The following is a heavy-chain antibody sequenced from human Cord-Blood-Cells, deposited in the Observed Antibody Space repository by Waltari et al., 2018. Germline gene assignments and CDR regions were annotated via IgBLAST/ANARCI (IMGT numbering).Heavy chain of an antibody. D-gene: IGHD7-27*01. V-gene: IGHV1-8*03. CDR1: GYTFTSYD. CDR2: MNPNSGNT. CDR3: ASYSNWGSAFDI. J-gene: IGHJ3*02. Sequence: QVQLVQSGAEVKKPGASVKVSCKASGYTFTSYDINWVRQATGQGLEWMGGMNPNSGNTGYAQKFQGRVTITSNTSISTAYMELSSLRSEDTAVYYCASYSNWGSAFDIWGQGTMVTVSS.